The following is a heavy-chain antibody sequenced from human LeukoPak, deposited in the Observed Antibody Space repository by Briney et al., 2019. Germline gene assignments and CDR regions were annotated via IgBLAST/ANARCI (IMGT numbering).Heavy chain of an antibody. Sequence: GGSLRLSCAASGFTFSSYAMSWVRQAPGKGLEWVSAISGSGGSTYYADSVKGRFTISRDNSKNTLYLQMNSLRAEDTAVYYCAKDASSIVVVVAATGVHFDYWGQGTLVTVSS. J-gene: IGHJ4*02. CDR1: GFTFSSYA. CDR2: ISGSGGST. D-gene: IGHD2-15*01. V-gene: IGHV3-23*01. CDR3: AKDASSIVVVVAATGVHFDY.